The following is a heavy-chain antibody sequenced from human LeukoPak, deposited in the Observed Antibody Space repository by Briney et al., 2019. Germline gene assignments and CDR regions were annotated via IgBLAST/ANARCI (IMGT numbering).Heavy chain of an antibody. D-gene: IGHD2-2*01. CDR1: GGTFISYA. V-gene: IGHV1-69*06. Sequence: ASVKVSRTASGGTFISYAISWVRQAPGQGLEWMGGIIPIFGTANYAQKFQGRVTITADKSTSTAYMELSSLRSEDTAVYYCARAGLPAAIGYFDYWGQGTLVTVSS. CDR2: IIPIFGTA. CDR3: ARAGLPAAIGYFDY. J-gene: IGHJ4*02.